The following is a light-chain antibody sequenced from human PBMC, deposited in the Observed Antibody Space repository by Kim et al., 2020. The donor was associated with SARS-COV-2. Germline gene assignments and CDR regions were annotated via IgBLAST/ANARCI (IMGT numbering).Light chain of an antibody. CDR1: SSNIGAGSD. CDR2: TNT. Sequence: VTISCTGGSSNIGAGSDVHWYQQLPGTAPKLLIYTNTNRPSGVPDRFSGSKSGTSASLAITGLQAEDEADYYCQSYDTSLNNKVFGGGTQLTVL. V-gene: IGLV1-40*01. J-gene: IGLJ2*01. CDR3: QSYDTSLNNKV.